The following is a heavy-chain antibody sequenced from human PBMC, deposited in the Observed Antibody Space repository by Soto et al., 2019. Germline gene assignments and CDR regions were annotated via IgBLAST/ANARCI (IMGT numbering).Heavy chain of an antibody. J-gene: IGHJ4*02. Sequence: PGGSLRLSCAASGFTFSNYAMSWVRQAPGKGLEWVSAISGSGGTTYYADSVKGRFTISRDNSKNTLYLQMNSLRAEDTAVYYCAKKSVTVRGFGWESPHADFDYWGQGTLVTVSS. D-gene: IGHD3-3*01. CDR3: AKKSVTVRGFGWESPHADFDY. CDR1: GFTFSNYA. CDR2: ISGSGGTT. V-gene: IGHV3-23*01.